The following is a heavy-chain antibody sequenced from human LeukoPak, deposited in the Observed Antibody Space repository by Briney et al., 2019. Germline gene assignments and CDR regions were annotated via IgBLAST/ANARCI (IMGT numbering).Heavy chain of an antibody. CDR2: IYYTGTT. D-gene: IGHD3-16*02. V-gene: IGHV4-39*01. Sequence: PSETPSLTCSVSGDSLTTSFYFWGWVRQPPGETVEWIGSIYYTGTTYYNPSLKNRVIISEDTSKNQFYLQMTSVTAADTALYFCARHSKIVLATGWFDPWGQGVLVTVSS. CDR1: GDSLTTSFYF. J-gene: IGHJ5*02. CDR3: ARHSKIVLATGWFDP.